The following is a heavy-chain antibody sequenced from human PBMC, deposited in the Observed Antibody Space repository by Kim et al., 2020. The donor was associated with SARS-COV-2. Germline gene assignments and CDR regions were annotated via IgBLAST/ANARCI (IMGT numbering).Heavy chain of an antibody. CDR1: GFTFSDYY. Sequence: GGSLRLSCAASGFTFSDYYMSWIRQAPGKGLEWVSYISSSSSYTNYADSVKGRFTISRDNAKNSLYLQMNSLRAEDMAVYYCARDRQDSGSYFDYWGQGTLVTVSS. V-gene: IGHV3-11*05. D-gene: IGHD1-26*01. CDR3: ARDRQDSGSYFDY. J-gene: IGHJ4*02. CDR2: ISSSSSYT.